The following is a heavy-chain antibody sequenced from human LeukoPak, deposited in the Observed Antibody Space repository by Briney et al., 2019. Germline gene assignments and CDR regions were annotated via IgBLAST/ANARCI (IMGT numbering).Heavy chain of an antibody. D-gene: IGHD2-2*02. CDR1: GGTFSSYA. CDR3: ARGIVVPAAIPVFDY. V-gene: IGHV1-69*13. J-gene: IGHJ4*02. CDR2: IIPIFGTA. Sequence: ASVNVSCKASGGTFSSYAISWVRQAPGQGLEWMGGIIPIFGTANHAQKFQGRVTITADESTSTAYMELSSLRAEDTAVYYCARGIVVPAAIPVFDYWGQGTLVTVSS.